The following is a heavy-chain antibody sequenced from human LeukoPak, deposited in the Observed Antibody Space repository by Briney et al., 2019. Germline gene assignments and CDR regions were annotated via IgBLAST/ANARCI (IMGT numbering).Heavy chain of an antibody. J-gene: IGHJ4*02. Sequence: SETLSLTCTVSGGSISSSSYYWGWIRQPPGKGLEWIGSIYYSGSTYYNPSLKSRVTISVDTSKNQFSLKLSSVTAADTAVYYCARGYYDSSGCWDYWGQGTLVTVSS. CDR2: IYYSGST. D-gene: IGHD3-22*01. V-gene: IGHV4-39*07. CDR3: ARGYYDSSGCWDY. CDR1: GGSISSSSYY.